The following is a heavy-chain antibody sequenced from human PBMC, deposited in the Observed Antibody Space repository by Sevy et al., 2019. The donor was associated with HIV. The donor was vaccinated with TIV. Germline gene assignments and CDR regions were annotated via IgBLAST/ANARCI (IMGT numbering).Heavy chain of an antibody. CDR3: ARDRGVGAFDI. V-gene: IGHV3-21*01. J-gene: IGHJ3*02. Sequence: GGSLRLSCAASGFTFNNYPIHWVRQAPGKGLEWVSSISSSSSYIYYADSVKGRFTISRDNAKNSLYLQMNSLRAEDTAVYYCARDRGVGAFDIWGQGTMVTVSS. CDR2: ISSSSSYI. D-gene: IGHD3-10*01. CDR1: GFTFNNYP.